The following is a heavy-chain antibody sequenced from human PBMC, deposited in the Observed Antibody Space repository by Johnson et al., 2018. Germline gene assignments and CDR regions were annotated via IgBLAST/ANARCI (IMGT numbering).Heavy chain of an antibody. CDR3: AGVEATVVTLRYFDL. V-gene: IGHV4-34*01. J-gene: IGHJ2*01. D-gene: IGHD4-23*01. Sequence: QVQLQQWGAGLLKPSETLSLTCAVYGGSFSGYYWSWIRQPPGKGLEWIGEINHSGSTNYNPSLKSRVTISVDKSKHQFSLKLSSVTAADTAVYDCAGVEATVVTLRYFDLWGRGTLVTVSS. CDR2: INHSGST. CDR1: GGSFSGYY.